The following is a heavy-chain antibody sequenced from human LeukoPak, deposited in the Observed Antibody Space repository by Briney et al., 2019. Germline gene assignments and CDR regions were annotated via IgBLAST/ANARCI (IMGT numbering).Heavy chain of an antibody. V-gene: IGHV1-8*02. CDR2: MNPNSGNT. CDR1: GGTFLGGTFNNYA. Sequence: ASVKVSCKASGGTFLGGTFNNYAINWVRQATGRGLEWMGWMNPNSGNTGYAQKFQGRVTMTRNTSISTAYMELSSLTSEDTAVYYCARAAGSSGYYYVSIWGQGTLVTVST. D-gene: IGHD3-22*01. CDR3: ARAAGSSGYYYVSI. J-gene: IGHJ4*02.